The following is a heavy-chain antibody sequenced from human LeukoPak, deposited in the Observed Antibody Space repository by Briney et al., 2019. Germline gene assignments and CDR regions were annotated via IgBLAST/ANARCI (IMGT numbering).Heavy chain of an antibody. CDR2: ISGSGGST. CDR3: ATYSGYDRIFDH. Sequence: PGGSLRLSCAASGFTFSSYAMSWVRQAPGKGLEWVSAISGSGGSTYYADSVKGRFTISRDNSKNTLYLQMNSLRAEDTAVYYCATYSGYDRIFDHWGQGALVIVSS. D-gene: IGHD5-12*01. V-gene: IGHV3-23*01. J-gene: IGHJ4*02. CDR1: GFTFSSYA.